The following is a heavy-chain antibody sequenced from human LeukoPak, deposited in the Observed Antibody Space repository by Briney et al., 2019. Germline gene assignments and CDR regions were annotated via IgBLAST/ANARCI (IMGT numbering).Heavy chain of an antibody. D-gene: IGHD3-10*02. CDR3: ARDADVRDYYFDC. Sequence: ASETLSLTCTVSGGSISSYYWSWIRQPAGKGLEWIGRIYTSGSTNYNPSLKSRVTMSVDTSRSQFSLKLSSVTAADTAVYYCARDADVRDYYFDCWGQGTLVTVSS. V-gene: IGHV4-4*07. J-gene: IGHJ4*02. CDR1: GGSISSYY. CDR2: IYTSGST.